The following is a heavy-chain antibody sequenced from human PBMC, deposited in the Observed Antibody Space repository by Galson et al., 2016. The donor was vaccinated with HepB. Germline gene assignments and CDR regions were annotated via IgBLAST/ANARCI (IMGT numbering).Heavy chain of an antibody. CDR3: ARLNDGYNVGNFDD. D-gene: IGHD5-24*01. CDR1: GGTFTNYA. V-gene: IGHV1-69*06. CDR2: IITLFGRP. J-gene: IGHJ4*02. Sequence: SVKVSCKASGGTFTNYAINWVRQAPGQGLEWIGGIITLFGRPTHAQRLQDRITITADTSTSTAYMDLRSLTSEDTAVYYCARLNDGYNVGNFDDWGQGTLVTVSS.